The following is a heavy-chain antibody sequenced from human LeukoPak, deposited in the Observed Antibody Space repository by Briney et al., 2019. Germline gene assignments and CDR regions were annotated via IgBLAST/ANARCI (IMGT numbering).Heavy chain of an antibody. J-gene: IGHJ5*02. D-gene: IGHD1-1*01. CDR2: ISSSSSYI. CDR1: GFTFSSYS. Sequence: GGSLRLSCAASGFTFSSYSMNWVRQAPGKGLEWVSSISSSSSYIYYADSVKGRFTISRDNAKNSLYLQMNSLRAEDTAMYYCARNWMGWFDPWGQGTLVTVSS. V-gene: IGHV3-21*01. CDR3: ARNWMGWFDP.